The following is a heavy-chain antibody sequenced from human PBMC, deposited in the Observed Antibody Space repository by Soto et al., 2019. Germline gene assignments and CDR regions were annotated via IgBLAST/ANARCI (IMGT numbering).Heavy chain of an antibody. CDR3: ATEVAAAGTTAFDY. Sequence: SVKVSCKASGDTSSSYAISWVRQAPGQGLEWMGGIIPIFGTAIYAQRFQGRVTMTEDTSTDTAYMELSSLRSEDTAVYYCATEVAAAGTTAFDYWGQGTLVTVSS. CDR2: IIPIFGTA. CDR1: GDTSSSYA. D-gene: IGHD6-13*01. V-gene: IGHV1-69*06. J-gene: IGHJ4*02.